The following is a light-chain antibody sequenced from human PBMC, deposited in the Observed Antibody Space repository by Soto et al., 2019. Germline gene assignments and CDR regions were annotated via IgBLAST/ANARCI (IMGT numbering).Light chain of an antibody. CDR3: QQYNSYWT. J-gene: IGKJ1*01. V-gene: IGKV1-5*01. Sequence: DIQMTQSPSTLSASVGDRVTITCRASPSISSWLAWYQQKPGKAPKLLIYDASSLESGVPSRFSGRGSGTEFTLTISSLQPDDFATYYCQQYNSYWTFGQGTKVDIK. CDR2: DAS. CDR1: PSISSW.